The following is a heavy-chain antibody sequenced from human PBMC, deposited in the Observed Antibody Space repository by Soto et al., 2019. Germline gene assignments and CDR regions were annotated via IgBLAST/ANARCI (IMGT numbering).Heavy chain of an antibody. CDR1: GYSFTSYW. CDR3: ARPRSSSRNYYGMDV. V-gene: IGHV5-10-1*01. Sequence: PGESLKISCKGSGYSFTSYWISWVRQMPGKGLEWMGRIDPSDSYTNYSPSFQGHVTISADKSISTAYLQWSSLKASDTAMYYCARPRSSSRNYYGMDVWGQGTLVTVSS. D-gene: IGHD6-13*01. CDR2: IDPSDSYT. J-gene: IGHJ6*02.